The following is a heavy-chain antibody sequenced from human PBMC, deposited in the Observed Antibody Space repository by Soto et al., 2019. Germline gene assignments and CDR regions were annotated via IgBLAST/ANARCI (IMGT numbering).Heavy chain of an antibody. Sequence: SETLSLTCAVYGGSFSGYYWSWIRQPPGKGLEWIGEINHSGSTNYNPSLKSRVIISVDTSKNQFSLKLSSVTAADTAVYYCARGARGGPYYYYYMDVWGKGTTVTVSS. D-gene: IGHD5-12*01. V-gene: IGHV4-34*01. CDR3: ARGARGGPYYYYYMDV. CDR2: INHSGST. CDR1: GGSFSGYY. J-gene: IGHJ6*03.